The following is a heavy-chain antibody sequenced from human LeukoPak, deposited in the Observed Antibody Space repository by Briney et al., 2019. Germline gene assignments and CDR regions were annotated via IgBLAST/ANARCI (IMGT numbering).Heavy chain of an antibody. V-gene: IGHV3-21*01. CDR1: GFTFSSDS. Sequence: GGSLRLSCAASGFTFSSDSMNWVRQARGKRRECVSSISVSSSYIYYPDSVKGRLTISRDNAKNSLYLQMNSLRAEDTAVYYCARYCSSTSCSLYYYYGMDVWGQGTTVTVSS. CDR2: ISVSSSYI. D-gene: IGHD2-2*01. J-gene: IGHJ6*02. CDR3: ARYCSSTSCSLYYYYGMDV.